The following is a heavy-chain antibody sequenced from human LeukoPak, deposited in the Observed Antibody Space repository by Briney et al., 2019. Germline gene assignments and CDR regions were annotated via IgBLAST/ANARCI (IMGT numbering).Heavy chain of an antibody. CDR3: ARGFVLRYFDWLNY. CDR2: IIPIFGTA. D-gene: IGHD3-9*01. V-gene: IGHV1-69*13. J-gene: IGHJ4*02. Sequence: GASVKVSCKASAYIFTSLGISWVRQAPGQGLEWMGGIIPIFGTANYAQKFQGRVTITADESTSTAYMELSSLRSEDTAVYYCARGFVLRYFDWLNYWGQGTLVTVSS. CDR1: AYIFTSLG.